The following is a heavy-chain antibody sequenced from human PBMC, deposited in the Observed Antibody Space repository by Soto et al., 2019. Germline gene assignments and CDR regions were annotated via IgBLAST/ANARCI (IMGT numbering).Heavy chain of an antibody. CDR2: IYHSGRT. Sequence: SETLSLTCSVSGDSITSDTWWSWVRQSPGNGLQWIGEIYHSGRTHYNPSLKSRVIISVDKSKNNFSLTLTSVTAADTAVYYCTANGYYSLDYWGQGSLVTVSS. V-gene: IGHV4-4*02. CDR3: TANGYYSLDY. CDR1: GDSITSDTW. D-gene: IGHD5-12*01. J-gene: IGHJ4*02.